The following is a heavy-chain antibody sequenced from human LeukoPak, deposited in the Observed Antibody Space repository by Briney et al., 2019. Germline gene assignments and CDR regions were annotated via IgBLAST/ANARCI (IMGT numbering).Heavy chain of an antibody. D-gene: IGHD6-19*01. CDR2: INPDSGST. CDR3: ARVNTNGWHYFDS. Sequence: GASVKVSCKASGYTFTDYYIHWVRQAPGQGLEWKGWINPDSGSTSYEQKFKGRVTLTRATSISTAYIELSRLTSDDTAVYYCARVNTNGWHYFDSWGQGTLVTVTS. V-gene: IGHV1-2*02. CDR1: GYTFTDYY. J-gene: IGHJ4*02.